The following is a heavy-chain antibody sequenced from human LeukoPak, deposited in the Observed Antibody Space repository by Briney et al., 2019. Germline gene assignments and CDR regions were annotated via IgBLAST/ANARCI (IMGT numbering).Heavy chain of an antibody. CDR1: GYTFTGSY. CDR2: IDPNGGGT. V-gene: IGHV1-2*06. J-gene: IGHJ4*02. Sequence: HRASVKVSCKASGYTFTGSYMHWARQAPGQGLEWMGRIDPNGGGTNYAQKFQGRVTMTRDTSISTAYMELSRLRSDDTAVYYCARELWFDYWGQGTLVTVSS. CDR3: ARELWFDY. D-gene: IGHD3-10*01.